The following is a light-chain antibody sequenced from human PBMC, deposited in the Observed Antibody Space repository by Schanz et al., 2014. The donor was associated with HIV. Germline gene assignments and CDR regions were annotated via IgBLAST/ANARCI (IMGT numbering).Light chain of an antibody. CDR1: QSVGSY. CDR2: GTS. CDR3: QQYGSSPYT. Sequence: EIVLTQSPAILSLSPGERATLSCRASQSVGSYLAWYQQTPGQAPRLLIFGTSSRATGIPDRFSGSGSGTDFSLTISRLEPADFAVYYCQQYGSSPYTFGQGTKLEIK. J-gene: IGKJ2*01. V-gene: IGKV3-20*01.